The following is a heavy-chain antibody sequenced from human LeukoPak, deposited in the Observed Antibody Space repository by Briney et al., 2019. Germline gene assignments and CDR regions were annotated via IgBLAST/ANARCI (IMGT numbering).Heavy chain of an antibody. V-gene: IGHV3-23*01. D-gene: IGHD3-16*01. CDR3: AKAGSRLVYFDY. J-gene: IGHJ4*02. CDR1: GFTFSSYV. CDR2: ISGSGGST. Sequence: GGSLRLSCAASGFTFSSYVMSWVRQAPGKGLEWVSAISGSGGSTYYADSVKGRFTISRDNSKNTLYLQMNSLRAEDTAVYYCAKAGSRLVYFDYWGQGTLVTVSS.